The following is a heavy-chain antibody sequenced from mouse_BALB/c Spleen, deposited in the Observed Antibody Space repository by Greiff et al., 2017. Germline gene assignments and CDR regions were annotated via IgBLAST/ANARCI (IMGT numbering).Heavy chain of an antibody. CDR3: ARGYYEKGYYAMDY. CDR1: GYSITSGYS. Sequence: EVQVVESGPDLVKPSQSLSLTCTVTGYSITSGYSWRWIRQFPGNILEWMGYIHYSGSTNYNPSLKSRISITRDTSKNQFFLQLNSVTTEDTATYYCARGYYEKGYYAMDYWGQGTTVTVSS. V-gene: IGHV3-1*02. D-gene: IGHD2-3*01. CDR2: IHYSGST. J-gene: IGHJ4*01.